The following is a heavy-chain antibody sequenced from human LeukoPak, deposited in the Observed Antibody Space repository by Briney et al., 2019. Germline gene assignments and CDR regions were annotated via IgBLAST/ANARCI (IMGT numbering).Heavy chain of an antibody. Sequence: PGRSLRLSCAASGFTFSSYELNWVRQAPGKGLGWVSYISSSGSTIYYAESVKGRFTISRDNAKNSLSLQMNSLRAEDTAVYYCARGFTGWVTSPIDYWGQGALVTVSS. J-gene: IGHJ4*02. CDR1: GFTFSSYE. CDR3: ARGFTGWVTSPIDY. D-gene: IGHD2-2*01. V-gene: IGHV3-48*03. CDR2: ISSSGSTI.